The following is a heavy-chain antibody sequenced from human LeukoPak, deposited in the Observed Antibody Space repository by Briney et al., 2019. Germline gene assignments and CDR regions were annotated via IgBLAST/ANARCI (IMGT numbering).Heavy chain of an antibody. CDR1: GFTFSDYY. CDR3: AKDQGELRYFDWLFRANWFDP. Sequence: GGSLRLSCAASGFTFSDYYMSWIRQAPGKGLEWVAVISYDGSNKYYADSVKGRFTISRDNSKNTLYLQMNSLRAEDTAVYYCAKDQGELRYFDWLFRANWFDPWGQGTLVTVSS. V-gene: IGHV3-30*18. CDR2: ISYDGSNK. J-gene: IGHJ5*02. D-gene: IGHD3-9*01.